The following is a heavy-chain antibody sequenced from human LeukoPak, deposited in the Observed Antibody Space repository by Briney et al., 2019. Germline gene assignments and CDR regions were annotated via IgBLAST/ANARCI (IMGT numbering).Heavy chain of an antibody. D-gene: IGHD6-19*01. CDR1: GYSFTSYW. J-gene: IGHJ4*02. Sequence: GESLKISCKGSGYSFTSYWIGWVRQMPGKGLEWMGIIYPGDSDTRYSPSFQGQVTISADKSISTAYLQRSSLKASDTAMYYCARHISSGWHYVDYWGQGTLVTVSS. CDR3: ARHISSGWHYVDY. V-gene: IGHV5-51*01. CDR2: IYPGDSDT.